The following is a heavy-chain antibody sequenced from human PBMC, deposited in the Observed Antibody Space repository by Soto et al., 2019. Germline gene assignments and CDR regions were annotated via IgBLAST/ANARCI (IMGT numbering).Heavy chain of an antibody. J-gene: IGHJ4*02. CDR3: ARDLGNYDSGSSHFDY. D-gene: IGHD3-10*01. CDR1: GYTFTSYG. CDR2: ISAYNGNT. V-gene: IGHV1-18*01. Sequence: GASVKVSCKASGYTFTSYGIGWVRQAPGQGLECMGWISAYNGNTNYAQKLQGRVTMTTDTSTTTAYMELRSLRSDDTAVYYCARDLGNYDSGSSHFDYWGQGTPVTVSS.